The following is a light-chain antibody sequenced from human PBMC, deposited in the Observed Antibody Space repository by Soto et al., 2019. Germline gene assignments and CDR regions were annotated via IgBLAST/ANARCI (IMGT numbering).Light chain of an antibody. CDR2: AVS. CDR3: SSYTPSSTYV. CDR1: SRDVGNYNY. V-gene: IGLV2-14*03. Sequence: QSVLTQPASVSGSPGQSITISCTGTSRDVGNYNYVSWYQQYPGKAPKLMIYAVSRRPSGVSNRFSGAKSGNTASLTISGLQPEDEDDYYCSSYTPSSTYVFGTGTKLTVL. J-gene: IGLJ1*01.